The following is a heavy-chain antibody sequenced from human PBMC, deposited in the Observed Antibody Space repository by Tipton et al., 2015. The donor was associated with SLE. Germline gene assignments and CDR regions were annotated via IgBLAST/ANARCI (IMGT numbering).Heavy chain of an antibody. CDR1: GFNFRSYG. J-gene: IGHJ3*02. V-gene: IGHV3-30*02. Sequence: SGFNFRSYGMHWVRQAPGKGLEWVTFIRYAGSNKYYADSVKGRFTISRDSSKNTLFLQMNSLRAEDTAVYYCARDNDFRSGHFAFDIWGQGTMVTVSS. CDR3: ARDNDFRSGHFAFDI. CDR2: IRYAGSNK. D-gene: IGHD3-3*01.